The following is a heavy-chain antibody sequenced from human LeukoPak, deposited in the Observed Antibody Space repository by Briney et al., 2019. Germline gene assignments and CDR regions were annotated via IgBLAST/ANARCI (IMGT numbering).Heavy chain of an antibody. CDR2: IIPIFGTA. CDR3: ARSFTMVRGLIKDYFDY. CDR1: GGTFSSYA. J-gene: IGHJ4*02. Sequence: SVKVSCKASGGTFSSYAISWVRQAPGQGLGWMGNIIPIFGTANYAQKFQGRVTITTDESTSTAYMELSSLRSEDTAVYYCARSFTMVRGLIKDYFDYWGQGTLVTVSS. D-gene: IGHD3-10*01. V-gene: IGHV1-69*05.